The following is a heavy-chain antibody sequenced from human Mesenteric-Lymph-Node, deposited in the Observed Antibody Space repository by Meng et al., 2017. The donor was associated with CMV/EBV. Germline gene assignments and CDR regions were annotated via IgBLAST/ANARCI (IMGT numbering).Heavy chain of an antibody. V-gene: IGHV3-48*04. Sequence: GESLKISCAASGFIFSDYGMHWVRQAPGKGLEWVSYISSSGSTIYYADSVKGRFTISRDNAENSLYLQMNSLRAEDTAVYYCARGVGSGGAPDYWGQGTLVTVSS. CDR1: GFIFSDYG. CDR3: ARGVGSGGAPDY. D-gene: IGHD3-16*01. J-gene: IGHJ4*02. CDR2: ISSSGSTI.